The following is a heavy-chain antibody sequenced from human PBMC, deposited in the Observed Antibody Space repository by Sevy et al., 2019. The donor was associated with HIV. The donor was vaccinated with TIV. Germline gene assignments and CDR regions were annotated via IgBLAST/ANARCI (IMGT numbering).Heavy chain of an antibody. V-gene: IGHV4-59*01. CDR2: IYYRGST. CDR1: GGSISSYY. CDR3: ARQIFGVVRVPYYYYYMDV. Sequence: SETLSLTCTVSGGSISSYYWSWIRQPPGKGLEWIGYIYYRGSTNYNPSLKSRVTISVDPSKNQFSLKLGSVTAADTAVYYCARQIFGVVRVPYYYYYMDVWGKGTTVTVSS. D-gene: IGHD3-3*01. J-gene: IGHJ6*03.